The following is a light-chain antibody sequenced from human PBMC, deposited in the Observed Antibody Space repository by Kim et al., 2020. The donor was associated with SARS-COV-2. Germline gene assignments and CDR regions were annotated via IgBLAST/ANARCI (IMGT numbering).Light chain of an antibody. CDR1: SLRSYY. CDR2: GKI. J-gene: IGLJ1*01. CDR3: NSRDSSGDLYL. Sequence: SSELTQDPAVSVALGQTVTITCQGDSLRSYYANWYQQKPGQAPILVTYGKINRPSGIPDRFSGSNSGNTASLTITGAQAEDEADYYCNSRDSSGDLYLFGAGTKVTVL. V-gene: IGLV3-19*01.